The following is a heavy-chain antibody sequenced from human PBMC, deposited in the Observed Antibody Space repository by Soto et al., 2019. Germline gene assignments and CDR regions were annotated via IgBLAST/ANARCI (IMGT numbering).Heavy chain of an antibody. V-gene: IGHV4-39*01. CDR2: MFYSGLP. J-gene: IGHJ6*02. D-gene: IGHD2-15*01. CDR1: GYSVSSSDYY. CDR3: APLSVSLSGPYGIHV. Sequence: SETLSLTCSVSGYSVSSSDYYWAWIRQRPGKGLEWIGSMFYSGLPYYNPSLKSRVTLSVDTSKNQFSVRLNSVTAADTAVYYCAPLSVSLSGPYGIHVWGQGTTVTVS.